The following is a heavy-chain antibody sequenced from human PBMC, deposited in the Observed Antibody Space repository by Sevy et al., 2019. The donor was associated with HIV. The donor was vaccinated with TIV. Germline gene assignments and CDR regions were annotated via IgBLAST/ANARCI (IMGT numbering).Heavy chain of an antibody. CDR1: GFIFSNAW. CDR3: TSRTTVDGVFDF. V-gene: IGHV3-15*01. D-gene: IGHD4-17*01. Sequence: GGSLRLSCAASGFIFSNAWMSWVRQAPGKGLEWVGRIKSKSDGGPSDYAAPVKGRFTISRDDSRNTLYLQINSLKTEDTAVYYCTSRTTVDGVFDFWGQGTLVTVSS. J-gene: IGHJ4*02. CDR2: IKSKSDGGPS.